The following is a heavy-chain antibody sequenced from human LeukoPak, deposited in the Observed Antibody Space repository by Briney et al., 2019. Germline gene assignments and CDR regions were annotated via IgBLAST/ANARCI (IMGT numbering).Heavy chain of an antibody. CDR1: GFTFSSYA. Sequence: GGSLRLSCAASGFTFSSYAMHWVRQAPGKGLEWVAVISYDGSNKYYADSVKGRFTISRDNSKNTLYLQMNSLRAEDTAVYYCARGKTDYGDYGYFDYWGQGTLVTVSS. J-gene: IGHJ4*02. D-gene: IGHD4-17*01. CDR3: ARGKTDYGDYGYFDY. CDR2: ISYDGSNK. V-gene: IGHV3-30*14.